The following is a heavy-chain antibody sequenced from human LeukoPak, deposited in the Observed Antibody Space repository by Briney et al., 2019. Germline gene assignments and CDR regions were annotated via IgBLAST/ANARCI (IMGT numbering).Heavy chain of an antibody. CDR2: IHISGST. CDR1: GGSINSGSYS. V-gene: IGHV4-61*02. CDR3: ARTDIGNVVAFDI. D-gene: IGHD3-9*01. J-gene: IGHJ3*02. Sequence: SQTLSLACTVSGGSINSGSYSWTWIRQPAGKGLEWIGRIHISGSTDYTPSLKSRVTISVDTSKNQFSLKLSSVTAADTAVYYCARTDIGNVVAFDIWAQGTMVTVSS.